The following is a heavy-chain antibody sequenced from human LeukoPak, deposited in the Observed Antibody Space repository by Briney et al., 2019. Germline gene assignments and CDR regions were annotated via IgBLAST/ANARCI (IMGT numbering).Heavy chain of an antibody. CDR3: ARSRAFNSGAFDP. D-gene: IGHD1-26*01. Sequence: SEILSLTCTVSGASVSSASYWSWIRQPPGQGVEWIAHIYNGVNTNYNPSLKSRVTISVDTSKNQFSLRLNSVTAADTAVYYCARSRAFNSGAFDPWGQGSLVTVSS. V-gene: IGHV4-61*01. CDR2: IYNGVNT. J-gene: IGHJ5*02. CDR1: GASVSSASY.